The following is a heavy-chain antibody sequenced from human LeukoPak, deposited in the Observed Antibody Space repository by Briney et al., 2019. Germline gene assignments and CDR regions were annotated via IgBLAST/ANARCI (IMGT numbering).Heavy chain of an antibody. D-gene: IGHD3-3*01. CDR2: INPNSGGT. CDR1: GYTFTGYY. CDR3: ARIRDFWSGPDAFGI. Sequence: ASVKVSCKASGYTFTGYYMHWVRQAPGQGLEWMGWINPNSGGTNYAQKFQGRVTMTRDTSISTAYMELSRLRSDDTAVYYCARIRDFWSGPDAFGIWGQGTMVTVSS. V-gene: IGHV1-2*02. J-gene: IGHJ3*02.